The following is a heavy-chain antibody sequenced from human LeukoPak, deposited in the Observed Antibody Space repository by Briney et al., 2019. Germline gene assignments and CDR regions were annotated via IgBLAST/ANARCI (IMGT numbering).Heavy chain of an antibody. CDR2: IYYSGST. CDR3: ASLRVPGDFDY. CDR1: GGSISSSSYY. Sequence: SETLSLTCTVSGGSISSSSYYWGWIRQPPVKGLEWIGSIYYSGSTYYNPSLKSRLTMSVDTSKNQFSLKLRSVPAADTAVYYCASLRVPGDFDYWGQGTLVTVSS. J-gene: IGHJ4*02. V-gene: IGHV4-39*01.